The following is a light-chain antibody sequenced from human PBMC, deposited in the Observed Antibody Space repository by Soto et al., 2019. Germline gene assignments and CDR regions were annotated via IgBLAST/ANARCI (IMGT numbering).Light chain of an antibody. CDR2: EVS. CDR1: SSDVGGYEN. J-gene: IGLJ1*01. CDR3: SSYTSSSTLV. Sequence: LTQPASVSGSPGQSITISCTGTSSDVGGYENVSWYRQHPGKAPKLMIYEVSNRPSGVSDRFSGSKSGNTASLTISGLQGEDEADYYCSSYTSSSTLVFGTGTKVTVL. V-gene: IGLV2-14*01.